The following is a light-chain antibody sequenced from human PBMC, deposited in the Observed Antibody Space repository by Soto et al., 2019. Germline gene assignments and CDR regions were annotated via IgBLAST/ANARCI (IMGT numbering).Light chain of an antibody. V-gene: IGKV1-39*01. CDR1: QSISRY. CDR3: QQTFSMPWT. Sequence: DIQMTQSPSSLSASVGDRVTITCRASQSISRYLNWYRHKPGKAPELLIYAASSLQSGVSSRVSGRGSGTDYTLTVSSLQPEDFATYYCQQTFSMPWTFGQGTKVEIK. J-gene: IGKJ1*01. CDR2: AAS.